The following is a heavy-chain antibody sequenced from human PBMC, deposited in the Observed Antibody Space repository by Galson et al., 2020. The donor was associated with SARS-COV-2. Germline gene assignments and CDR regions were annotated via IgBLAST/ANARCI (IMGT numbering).Heavy chain of an antibody. CDR3: ARVPTYYYDSSGYYYSYYYYYMDV. Sequence: SETLSLTCAVYGGSFSGYSWSWIRQPPGKGLEWIGEIHHSGSTNYNPSLKSRVTIQVDTSKNQFSLKLSSVTAADTAVYYCARVPTYYYDSSGYYYSYYYYYMDVWGKGTTVTISS. CDR1: GGSFSGYS. CDR2: IHHSGST. J-gene: IGHJ6*03. V-gene: IGHV4-34*01. D-gene: IGHD3-22*01.